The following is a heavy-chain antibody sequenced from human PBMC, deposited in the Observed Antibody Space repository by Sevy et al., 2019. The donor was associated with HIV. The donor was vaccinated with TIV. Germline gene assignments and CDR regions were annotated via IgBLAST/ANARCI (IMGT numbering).Heavy chain of an antibody. CDR1: GYDFKNYW. V-gene: IGHV5-51*01. Sequence: GESLKISCQASGYDFKNYWIGWVRHVPGGGLEWMGIVFPGDSDTRYSPSFEGQVTISADKSKTAAYLHWNSLKASDSGIFYCARHPNCGDYCFIDSWGQGTMVTVSS. J-gene: IGHJ4*02. CDR2: VFPGDSDT. D-gene: IGHD2-21*02. CDR3: ARHPNCGDYCFIDS.